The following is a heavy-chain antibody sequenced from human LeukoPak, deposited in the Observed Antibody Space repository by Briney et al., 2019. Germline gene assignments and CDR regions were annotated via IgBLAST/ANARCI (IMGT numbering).Heavy chain of an antibody. CDR2: IIPIFGTA. D-gene: IGHD3-22*01. V-gene: IGHV1-69*05. CDR1: GGTFSSYT. J-gene: IGHJ5*02. CDR3: ASQQRAYYYDSSGYYEPYWFDP. Sequence: ASVKVSCKASGGTFSSYTISWVRQAPGQGLEWMGRIIPIFGTANYAQKSQGRVTITTDESTSTAYMELSSLSSEDTAVYYCASQQRAYYYDSSGYYEPYWFDPWGQGTLVTVSS.